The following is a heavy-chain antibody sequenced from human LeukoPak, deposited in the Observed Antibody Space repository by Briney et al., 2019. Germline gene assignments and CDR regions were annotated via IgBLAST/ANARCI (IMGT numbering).Heavy chain of an antibody. CDR1: GFTFSNAW. V-gene: IGHV3-15*07. Sequence: PGGSLRLSCAAFGFTFSNAWMNWVRQAPGKGLEWVGRIKSKTDGGTTDYAAPVKGRFTISRDDSKNTLYLQMNSLKTEDTAVYYCTTRRGYCSGGSCYPGYYGMDVRGQGTTVTVSS. CDR2: IKSKTDGGTT. J-gene: IGHJ6*02. CDR3: TTRRGYCSGGSCYPGYYGMDV. D-gene: IGHD2-15*01.